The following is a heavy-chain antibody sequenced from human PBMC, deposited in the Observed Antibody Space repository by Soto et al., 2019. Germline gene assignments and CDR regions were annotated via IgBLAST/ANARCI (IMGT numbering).Heavy chain of an antibody. Sequence: SVKVSCKASGGTFSSYTISWVRQAPGQGLEWMGRIIPILGIANYAQKFQGRVTITADKSTSTAYMELSSLRSEDTAVYYCARAGPRMSSSGWSPWFDPWGQGTLVTVSS. CDR3: ARAGPRMSSSGWSPWFDP. D-gene: IGHD6-19*01. V-gene: IGHV1-69*02. CDR1: GGTFSSYT. CDR2: IIPILGIA. J-gene: IGHJ5*02.